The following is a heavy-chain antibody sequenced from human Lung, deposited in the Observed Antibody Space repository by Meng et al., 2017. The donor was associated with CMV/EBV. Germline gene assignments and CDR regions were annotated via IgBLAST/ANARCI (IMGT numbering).Heavy chain of an antibody. D-gene: IGHD6-25*01. J-gene: IGHJ3*01. Sequence: GGSLRLXCAVSGFTVSSNYMSWVRRALGKGLEWVSVIYTGGITYYADSVKGRFTISRDNSKNTLYLQMNSLRADDTAVYYCAAEGENSGDETRDAFDLWGQGTMVTVSS. V-gene: IGHV3-66*02. CDR2: IYTGGIT. CDR3: AAEGENSGDETRDAFDL. CDR1: GFTVSSNY.